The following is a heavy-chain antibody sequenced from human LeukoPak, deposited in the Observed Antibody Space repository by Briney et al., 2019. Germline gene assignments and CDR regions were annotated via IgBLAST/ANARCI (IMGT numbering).Heavy chain of an antibody. Sequence: GGSLRLSCAASGFTFSTYGMNWVRKAPGKGLEWVSYISSSDSTIYYADSVKGRFTISRDNAKNSLYLQMNSLRAGDTAVYYCARTIEMATISYFDYWGQGTLVTVSS. D-gene: IGHD5-24*01. CDR1: GFTFSTYG. CDR2: ISSSDSTI. CDR3: ARTIEMATISYFDY. J-gene: IGHJ4*02. V-gene: IGHV3-48*04.